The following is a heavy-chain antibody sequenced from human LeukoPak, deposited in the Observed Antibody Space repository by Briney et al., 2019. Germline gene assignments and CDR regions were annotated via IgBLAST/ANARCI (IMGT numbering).Heavy chain of an antibody. CDR2: IYHSGST. CDR3: ARGYYDSSGYYDY. Sequence: PSETLSLTCAVSGGSISSGGYSWSWIRQPPGKGLEWIGYIYHSGSTYYNPSLKSRVTISVDRSKNQFSLKLSSVTAADTAVYYCARGYYDSSGYYDYWGQGTLVTASS. V-gene: IGHV4-30-2*01. D-gene: IGHD3-22*01. CDR1: GGSISSGGYS. J-gene: IGHJ4*02.